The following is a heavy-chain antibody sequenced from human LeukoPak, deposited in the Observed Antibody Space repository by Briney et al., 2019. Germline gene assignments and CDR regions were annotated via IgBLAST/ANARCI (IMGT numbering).Heavy chain of an antibody. CDR3: ARVPDWTYVPDY. V-gene: IGHV4-61*02. CDR1: GGSISSDRFY. D-gene: IGHD3-16*01. CDR2: IKSSNT. J-gene: IGHJ4*02. Sequence: SETPSLTCTVSGGSISSDRFYWTWVRQPAGKGLEWIGRIKSSNTNYNPSLKSRVSISLDTSTNQFSLKLSSLTAADTAVYYCARVPDWTYVPDYWGQGTLVTVSS.